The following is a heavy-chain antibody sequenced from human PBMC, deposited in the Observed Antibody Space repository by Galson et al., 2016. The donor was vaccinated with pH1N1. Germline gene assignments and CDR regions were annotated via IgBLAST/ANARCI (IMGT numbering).Heavy chain of an antibody. CDR3: ATVSGYCSVDRCYYAFDM. Sequence: SVKVSCKASGGTFINYAITWVRQAPGQGLEWMGGIIPLVDIANYAQKFQGRVTITADKSTKTAYMELSSLRSEDTAVYYCATVSGYCSVDRCYYAFDMWGQGTVVTVS. V-gene: IGHV1-69*10. D-gene: IGHD2-15*01. CDR1: GGTFINYA. CDR2: IIPLVDIA. J-gene: IGHJ3*02.